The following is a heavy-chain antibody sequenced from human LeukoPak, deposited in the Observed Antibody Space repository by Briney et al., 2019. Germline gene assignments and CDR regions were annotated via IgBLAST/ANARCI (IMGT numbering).Heavy chain of an antibody. Sequence: SETLSLTCTVSGGSISSSSYYWGWIRQPPGKGLEWIGSIYYSGSTYYNPSLKSRVTISVDTSKNQFSLKLSSVTAADTAVYYCAREADYYGSGSYYNWGQGTLVTVSS. CDR2: IYYSGST. V-gene: IGHV4-39*07. CDR3: AREADYYGSGSYYN. D-gene: IGHD3-10*01. CDR1: GGSISSSSYY. J-gene: IGHJ4*02.